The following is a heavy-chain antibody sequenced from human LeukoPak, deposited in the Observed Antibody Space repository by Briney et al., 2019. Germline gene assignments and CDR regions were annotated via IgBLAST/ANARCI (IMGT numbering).Heavy chain of an antibody. J-gene: IGHJ2*01. V-gene: IGHV3-30*18. CDR1: GFSFSSYG. CDR3: AKDLGGGSGCYDL. D-gene: IGHD6-19*01. CDR2: ISYDGSNK. Sequence: GRSLRLSCAASGFSFSSYGMHWVRQAPGKGLEWVAIISYDGSNKYYADSVQGRFTISRDNSKNTLYLQMNSLRAEDTAVYYCAKDLGGGSGCYDLWGRGTLVTVSS.